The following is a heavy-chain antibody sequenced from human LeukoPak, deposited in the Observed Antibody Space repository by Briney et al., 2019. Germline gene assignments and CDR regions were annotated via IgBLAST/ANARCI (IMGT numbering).Heavy chain of an antibody. CDR2: IGTAGDT. V-gene: IGHV3-13*01. CDR3: ARALNCSSTSCYTPYYYGMDV. J-gene: IGHJ6*02. CDR1: GFTFSSYD. Sequence: PGGSLRLSCAPSGFTFSSYDMHWVRQATGKGLEWVSAIGTAGDTYYPGSVKGRFTISRENAKNSLYLQMNSLRAGDTAVYYCARALNCSSTSCYTPYYYGMDVWGQGTTVTVSS. D-gene: IGHD2-2*02.